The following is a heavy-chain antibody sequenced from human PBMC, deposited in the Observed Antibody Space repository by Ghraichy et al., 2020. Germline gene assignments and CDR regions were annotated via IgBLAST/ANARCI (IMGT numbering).Heavy chain of an antibody. D-gene: IGHD2-15*01. CDR3: ARAYCSGGSCYGDRGYFDY. CDR2: ISAYNGNT. V-gene: IGHV1-18*01. CDR1: GYTFTSYG. Sequence: ASVKVSCKASGYTFTSYGISWVRQAPGQGLEWMGWISAYNGNTNYAQKLQGRVTMTTDTSTSTAYMELRSLRSDDTAVYYCARAYCSGGSCYGDRGYFDYWGQGTLVTVSS. J-gene: IGHJ4*02.